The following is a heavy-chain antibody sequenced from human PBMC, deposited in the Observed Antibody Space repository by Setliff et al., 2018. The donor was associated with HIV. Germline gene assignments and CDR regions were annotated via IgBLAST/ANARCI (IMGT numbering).Heavy chain of an antibody. CDR1: GGSISSSNW. CDR3: ASRAPAARHFDY. J-gene: IGHJ4*02. D-gene: IGHD2-2*01. V-gene: IGHV4-4*02. CDR2: IYHSGST. Sequence: PSETLSLTCAVSGGSISSSNWWSWVRQPPGKGLGWIGEIYHSGSTNYDPSLKSRVTISLDRSKTQFSLKLSPVTAAATAVYYCASRAPAARHFDYWGQGTLVTVSS.